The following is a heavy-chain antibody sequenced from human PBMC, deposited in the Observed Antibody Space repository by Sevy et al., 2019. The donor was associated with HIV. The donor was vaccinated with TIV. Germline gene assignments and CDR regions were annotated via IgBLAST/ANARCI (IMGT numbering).Heavy chain of an antibody. J-gene: IGHJ4*02. V-gene: IGHV1-18*04. CDR3: ARGWVAVAGPYGTLDY. D-gene: IGHD6-19*01. CDR1: GYTFTSYG. CDR2: ISAYNGNT. Sequence: ASVKVSCKASGYTFTSYGISWVRQAPGQGLEWMGWISAYNGNTNYAQKLQGRVTMTTDTSTSTAYMELMSLRSDDTAVYYCARGWVAVAGPYGTLDYWGQGTLVTVSS.